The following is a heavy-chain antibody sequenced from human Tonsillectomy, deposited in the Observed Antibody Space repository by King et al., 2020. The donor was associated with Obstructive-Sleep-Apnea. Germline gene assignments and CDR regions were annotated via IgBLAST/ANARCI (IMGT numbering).Heavy chain of an antibody. CDR2: ISGSGGST. CDR1: GFTFSSYA. D-gene: IGHD3-9*01. J-gene: IGHJ5*02. V-gene: IGHV3-23*04. Sequence: QLVQSGGGLVQPGGSLRLSCAASGFTFSSYAMSWVRQAPGKGLEWVSAISGSGGSTYYADSVKGRFTISRDNSKNTLYLQMNSLRAEDTAVYYCAKDPQRYFDWLSDNWFDPWGQGTLVTVSS. CDR3: AKDPQRYFDWLSDNWFDP.